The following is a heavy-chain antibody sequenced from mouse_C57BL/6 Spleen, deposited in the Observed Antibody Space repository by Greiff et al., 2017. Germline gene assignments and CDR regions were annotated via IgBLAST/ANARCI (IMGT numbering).Heavy chain of an antibody. J-gene: IGHJ2*01. CDR2: INPSSGYT. CDR1: GYTFTSYT. D-gene: IGHD2-4*01. Sequence: VKLQESGAELARPGASVKMSCKASGYTFTSYTMHWVKQRPGQGLEWIGYINPSSGYTKYNQKFKDKATLTADKSSSTAYMQLSSLTSEDSAVYYCAKGGDYDVEGYWGQGTTLTVSS. V-gene: IGHV1-4*01. CDR3: AKGGDYDVEGY.